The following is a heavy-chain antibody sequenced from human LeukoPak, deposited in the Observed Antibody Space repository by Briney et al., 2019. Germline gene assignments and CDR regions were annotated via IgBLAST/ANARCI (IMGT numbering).Heavy chain of an antibody. CDR3: AKRINYDFWSGYYLPDSYFDY. CDR1: GFTFSSYA. V-gene: IGHV3-23*01. CDR2: ISGSGGST. D-gene: IGHD3-3*01. Sequence: GGSLRLSCAASGFTFSSYAMSWVRQAPGKGLEWVSAISGSGGSTYYADSVRGRFTISRDNSKNTLYLQMNSLRAEDTAVYYCAKRINYDFWSGYYLPDSYFDYWGQGTLVTVSS. J-gene: IGHJ4*02.